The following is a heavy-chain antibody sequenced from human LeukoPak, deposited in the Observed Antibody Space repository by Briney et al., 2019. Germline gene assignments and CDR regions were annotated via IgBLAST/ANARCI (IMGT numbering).Heavy chain of an antibody. CDR1: GFTVSSNY. CDR3: ARGGVNTMVRGSYYYYYTDV. J-gene: IGHJ6*03. V-gene: IGHV3-53*01. Sequence: GGSLRLSCAASGFTVSSNYMSWVRQAPGKGLEWVSVIYRGGSTYYADSVKGRFTISRDNSKNTLYLQMNSLRAEDTAVYYCARGGVNTMVRGSYYYYYTDVWGKGTTVTISS. D-gene: IGHD3-10*01. CDR2: IYRGGST.